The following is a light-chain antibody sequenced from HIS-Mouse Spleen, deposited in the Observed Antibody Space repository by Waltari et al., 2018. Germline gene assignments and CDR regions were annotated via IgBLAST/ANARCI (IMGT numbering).Light chain of an antibody. CDR3: AAWDDSLNGVV. CDR1: SSNIGSNT. J-gene: IGLJ2*01. CDR2: SNN. Sequence: QSVLTQPPPASGTPGQRVTIPCSGSSSNIGSNTVNWYQQLPGTAPKPLIYSNNQRPSGVPDRFSGSKSGTSASLAISGLQSEDEADYYCAAWDDSLNGVVFGGGTKLTVL. V-gene: IGLV1-44*01.